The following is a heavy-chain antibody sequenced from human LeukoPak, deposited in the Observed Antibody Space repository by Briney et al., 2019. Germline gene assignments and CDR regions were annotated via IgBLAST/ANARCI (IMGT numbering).Heavy chain of an antibody. CDR1: GYSFTSYW. CDR3: ARHRINPGSYYKLDHFDY. V-gene: IGHV5-51*01. CDR2: IYPGDSDT. J-gene: IGHJ4*02. D-gene: IGHD1-26*01. Sequence: GESLKISCKGSGYSFTSYWIGWVRQMPGKGLEWMGIIYPGDSDTRYSPSFQGQVTISADKSISTAYLQWSSLKASDTAMYYCARHRINPGSYYKLDHFDYWGQGTLVTVSS.